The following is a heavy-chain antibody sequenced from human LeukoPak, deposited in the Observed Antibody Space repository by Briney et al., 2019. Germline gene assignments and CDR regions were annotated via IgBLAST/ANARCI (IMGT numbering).Heavy chain of an antibody. J-gene: IGHJ4*02. V-gene: IGHV3-74*01. Sequence: GGSLRLSCAASGFSFSSYWMHWVRQAPGKGLVWVSRISSDASSTNYADSVKGRFTISRYNAKKTLYLQMNSLRAEDTAVYYCAMLAKMATIDDFDYWGQGTLVTVSS. CDR3: AMLAKMATIDDFDY. CDR2: ISSDASST. D-gene: IGHD5-24*01. CDR1: GFSFSSYW.